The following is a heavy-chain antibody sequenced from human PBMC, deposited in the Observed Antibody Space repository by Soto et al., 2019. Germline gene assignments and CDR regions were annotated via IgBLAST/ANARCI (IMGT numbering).Heavy chain of an antibody. Sequence: KRLEWMGWINAGNGDTKYSQKFQGRVTITRDTSAGTAYMELSSLRSEDTALYSCARGYCSSTSCQYYFDYWGQGSMVTVSS. CDR2: INAGNGDT. CDR3: ARGYCSSTSCQYYFDY. D-gene: IGHD2-2*01. V-gene: IGHV1-3*01. J-gene: IGHJ4*02.